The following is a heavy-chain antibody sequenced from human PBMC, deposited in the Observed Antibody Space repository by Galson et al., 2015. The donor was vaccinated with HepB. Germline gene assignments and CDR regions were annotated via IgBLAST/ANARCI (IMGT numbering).Heavy chain of an antibody. J-gene: IGHJ3*02. V-gene: IGHV1-69*04. CDR2: IIPILGIA. Sequence: SVKVSCKASGGTFSSYTISWVRRAPGQGLEWMGRIIPILGIANYAQKFQGRVTITADKSTSTAYMELSSLRSEDTAVYYCARDRAVRVPWGLDAFDIWGQGTMVTVSS. D-gene: IGHD3-10*01. CDR1: GGTFSSYT. CDR3: ARDRAVRVPWGLDAFDI.